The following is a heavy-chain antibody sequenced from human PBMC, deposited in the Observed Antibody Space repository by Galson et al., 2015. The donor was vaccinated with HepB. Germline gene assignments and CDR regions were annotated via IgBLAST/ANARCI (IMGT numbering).Heavy chain of an antibody. D-gene: IGHD5-12*01. CDR2: ISPYNTNT. CDR3: VFLRGNDLKPLDY. V-gene: IGHV1-18*01. CDR1: GYTFTQYG. Sequence: SVKVSCKASGYTFTQYGISWVRQAPGHGLEWMGWISPYNTNTNYAQNLQGRVTMTTDTSTTTFYMELRSLRSDDTAVYYCVFLRGNDLKPLDYWGQGILVTVSS. J-gene: IGHJ4*02.